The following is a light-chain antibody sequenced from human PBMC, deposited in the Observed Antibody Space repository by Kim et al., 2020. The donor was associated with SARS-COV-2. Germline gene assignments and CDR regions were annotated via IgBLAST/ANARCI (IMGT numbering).Light chain of an antibody. V-gene: IGLV1-44*01. CDR1: SSNIGSNT. CDR3: AAWDDSLNGVV. CDR2: SNN. J-gene: IGLJ2*01. Sequence: GQRATISCSGSSSNIGSNTVNWYQQLPGTAPNLLIYSNNQRPSGVPDRFSGSKSGTSASLAISGLQSEDEADYYCAAWDDSLNGVVFGGGTQLTVL.